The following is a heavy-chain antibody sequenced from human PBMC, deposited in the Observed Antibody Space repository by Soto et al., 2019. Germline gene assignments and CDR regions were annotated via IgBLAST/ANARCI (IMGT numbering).Heavy chain of an antibody. J-gene: IGHJ3*02. CDR2: IYYSGST. V-gene: IGHV4-30-4*08. CDR3: ARSGGVPNAFDI. Sequence: SETLSLTCTVSGGSISSGDYYWSWIRQPPGKGLEWIGYIYYSGSTYYNPSLKSRVTISIDTSKNQCSLKLSSVTAADTAVYYCARSGGVPNAFDIWGQGTMVTVSS. CDR1: GGSISSGDYY. D-gene: IGHD3-16*01.